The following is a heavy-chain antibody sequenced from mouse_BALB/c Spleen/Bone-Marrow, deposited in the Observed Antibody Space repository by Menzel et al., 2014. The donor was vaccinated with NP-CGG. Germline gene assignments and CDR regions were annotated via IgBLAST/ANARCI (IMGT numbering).Heavy chain of an antibody. J-gene: IGHJ1*01. CDR3: ARDGNYLFWYFDV. D-gene: IGHD2-1*01. Sequence: QVQLKQSGAELAKPGASVKMSCKASGYIFTRHWMHWVKQRPGQGLEWIGYINPTTGYIEYNQIFKGRATLTADKSSSTAYMQLCSLTSEDSGVYYCARDGNYLFWYFDVWGAGTTVTVSS. CDR2: INPTTGYI. CDR1: GYIFTRHW. V-gene: IGHV1-7*01.